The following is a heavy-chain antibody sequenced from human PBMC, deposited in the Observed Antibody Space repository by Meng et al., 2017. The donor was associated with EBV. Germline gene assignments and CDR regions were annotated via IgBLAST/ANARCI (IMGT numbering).Heavy chain of an antibody. CDR3: ASESGRGYTPDY. J-gene: IGHJ4*02. V-gene: IGHV1-69*01. Sequence: QVQLVDVPVEVKKPGSSVKVSCKTSGGPFRYYAISWVRQAPGQGLEWLGGFLPRLGAPNYAQKFHGRVKITADESTSTHYMDLSSLRSEDTAIYYCASESGRGYTPDYWGQGTLVTVSS. CDR2: FLPRLGAP. D-gene: IGHD3-10*01. CDR1: GGPFRYYA.